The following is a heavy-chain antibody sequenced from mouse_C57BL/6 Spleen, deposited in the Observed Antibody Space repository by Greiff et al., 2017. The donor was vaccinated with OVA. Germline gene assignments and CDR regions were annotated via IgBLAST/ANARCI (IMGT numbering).Heavy chain of an antibody. D-gene: IGHD2-1*01. V-gene: IGHV1-20*01. CDR1: GYSFTGYF. CDR3: ARRNFYSLDY. CDR2: INPYNGDT. J-gene: IGHJ2*01. Sequence: EVKLKESGPELVKPGDSVKISCKASGYSFTGYFMNWVMQSHGKSLEWIGRINPYNGDTFYNQKFKGKATLTVDKSSSTAHMELRSLTSEDSAVYYCARRNFYSLDYWGQGTTLTVSS.